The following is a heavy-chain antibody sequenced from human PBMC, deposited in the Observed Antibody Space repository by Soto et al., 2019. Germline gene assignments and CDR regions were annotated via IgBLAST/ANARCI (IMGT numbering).Heavy chain of an antibody. D-gene: IGHD3-10*01. CDR3: AKESLVRGVINSFDY. J-gene: IGHJ4*02. V-gene: IGHV3-23*01. CDR2: ISGSGDST. Sequence: EVQLLESGGGLVQPGGSLRLSCAASGFTFSSYAMGWVRQAPGKGLEWVSGISGSGDSTYYADSVKGRFTISRDNSKNTLYLHMNSLRAEDTAIYYCAKESLVRGVINSFDYWGQGTLVTVSS. CDR1: GFTFSSYA.